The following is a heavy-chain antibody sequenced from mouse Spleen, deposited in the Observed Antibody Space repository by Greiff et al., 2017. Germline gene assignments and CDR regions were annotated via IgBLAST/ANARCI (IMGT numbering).Heavy chain of an antibody. V-gene: IGHV1-52*01. J-gene: IGHJ3*01. CDR2: IDPSDSET. Sequence: QVQLKQPGAELVRPGSSVKLSCKASGYTFTSYWMHWVKQRPIQGLEWIGNIDPSDSETHYNQKFKDKATLTVDKSSSTAYMQLSSLTSEDSAVYYCARFREIYYDYDDGAWFAYWGQGTLVTVSA. D-gene: IGHD2-4*01. CDR3: ARFREIYYDYDDGAWFAY. CDR1: GYTFTSYW.